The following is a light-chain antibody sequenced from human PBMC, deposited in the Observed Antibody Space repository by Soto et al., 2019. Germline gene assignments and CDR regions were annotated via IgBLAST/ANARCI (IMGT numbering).Light chain of an antibody. J-gene: IGKJ4*02. CDR1: QSISIW. CDR3: PEGNSASP. CDR2: KAS. V-gene: IGKV1-5*03. Sequence: IQMTQSPSTLSASVGDRVTITCRASQSISIWLAWYQQKPGKAPKLLIYKASSLESEVPSRFSGSGSGTEYTLTSNSLQPDDSATYYSPEGNSASPFGGGPKVQI.